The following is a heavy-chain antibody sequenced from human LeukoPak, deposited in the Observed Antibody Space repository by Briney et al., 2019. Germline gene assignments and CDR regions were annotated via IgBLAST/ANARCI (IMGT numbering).Heavy chain of an antibody. V-gene: IGHV1-18*04. CDR3: ATQTGYCSGGSCYDFDY. Sequence: ASVKVSCKASGYTFTSYGISWVRQAPGQGLEWMGWISAYNGNTNYAQKLQGRVTMTTDTSTGTAYMELRSLRSDDTAVYYCATQTGYCSGGSCYDFDYWGQGTLVTVSS. J-gene: IGHJ4*02. CDR1: GYTFTSYG. D-gene: IGHD2-15*01. CDR2: ISAYNGNT.